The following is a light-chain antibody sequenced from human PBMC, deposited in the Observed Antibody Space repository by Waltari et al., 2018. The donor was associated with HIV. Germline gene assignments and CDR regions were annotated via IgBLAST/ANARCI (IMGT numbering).Light chain of an antibody. Sequence: QSALTQPRSVSGSPGPSVTISCTGTTSDIGYFAFVSWYQQYPGKAPKVIIYEVSQRPSGVPDRFTASKSGITASLTISGLQDEDEADYYCCSYAGTYTYVFGTGTTVTVL. CDR3: CSYAGTYTYV. V-gene: IGLV2-11*01. J-gene: IGLJ1*01. CDR1: TSDIGYFAF. CDR2: EVS.